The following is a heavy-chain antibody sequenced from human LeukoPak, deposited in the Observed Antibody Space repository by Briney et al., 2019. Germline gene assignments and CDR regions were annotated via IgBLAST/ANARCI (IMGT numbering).Heavy chain of an antibody. CDR2: ISAYNGNT. V-gene: IGHV1-18*01. CDR1: GYTFTSYG. D-gene: IGHD2-15*01. J-gene: IGHJ6*02. Sequence: ASVKVSCKASGYTFTSYGISWVRQAPGQGLEWMGWISAYNGNTNYAQKLQGRVAMTTDTSTSTAYMELRSLRSDDTAVYYSARDLVVVVAANSYYYYGMDVWGQGTTVTVSS. CDR3: ARDLVVVVAANSYYYYGMDV.